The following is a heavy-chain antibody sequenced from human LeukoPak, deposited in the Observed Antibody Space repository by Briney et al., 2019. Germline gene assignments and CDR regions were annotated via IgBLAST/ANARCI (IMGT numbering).Heavy chain of an antibody. V-gene: IGHV3-30-3*01. D-gene: IGHD6-13*01. CDR1: GFTFSSYA. J-gene: IGHJ4*02. Sequence: GGSLRLSCAASGFTFSSYAMHWVRQAPGKGLEWVAVISYDGSNKYYADSVKGRFTISRDNSKNTLYLQMNSLRAEDTAAYYCARGQVYSSSWYPLDYYFDYWGQGTLVTVSS. CDR2: ISYDGSNK. CDR3: ARGQVYSSSWYPLDYYFDY.